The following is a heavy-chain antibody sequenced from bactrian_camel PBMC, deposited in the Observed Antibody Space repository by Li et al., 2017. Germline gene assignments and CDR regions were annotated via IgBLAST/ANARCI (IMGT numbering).Heavy chain of an antibody. CDR3: ATGPMGWGTPGNY. D-gene: IGHD5*01. Sequence: HVQLVESGGDLVQPGGSLRLSCAASGNKFSMYYWTWVRQAPGKGLEWVSGLYTGGAGTNYADSVKGRFTVSRDNSKSTVSLQLNSLKTEDTAVYYCATGPMGWGTPGNYWGQGTQVTVS. CDR2: LYTGGAGT. V-gene: IGHV3-2*01. J-gene: IGHJ4*01. CDR1: GNKFSMYY.